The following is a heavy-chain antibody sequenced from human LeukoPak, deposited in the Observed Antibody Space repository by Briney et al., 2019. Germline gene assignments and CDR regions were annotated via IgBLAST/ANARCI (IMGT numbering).Heavy chain of an antibody. J-gene: IGHJ6*03. V-gene: IGHV4-34*01. CDR3: ARRVTVCYYMDV. Sequence: SETLSLTCAVYSGSFSDYDYWSWIRQPPGKGLEWIGEINHSGSANYNPSLKSRVTISADMSKNQFSLRLTSVTAADTAVYYCARRVTVCYYMDVWGKGTPVIVSS. CDR2: INHSGSA. D-gene: IGHD4-11*01. CDR1: SGSFSDYDY.